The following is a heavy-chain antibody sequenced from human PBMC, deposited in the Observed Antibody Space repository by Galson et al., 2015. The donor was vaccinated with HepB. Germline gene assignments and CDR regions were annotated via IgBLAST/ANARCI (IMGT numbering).Heavy chain of an antibody. CDR2: ITSSGGNS. J-gene: IGHJ4*02. CDR3: AKDGIMVANNPYHFHY. V-gene: IGHV3-23*01. Sequence: SLRLSCAASGFSFTRYAMTWVRQAPGKGLEWVSSITSSGGNSYYTDSVKGRFTVSRDNSKNTLLLQLNSLRAEDTVMYFCAKDGIMVANNPYHFHYWGQGTLVTVSS. CDR1: GFSFTRYA. D-gene: IGHD2-15*01.